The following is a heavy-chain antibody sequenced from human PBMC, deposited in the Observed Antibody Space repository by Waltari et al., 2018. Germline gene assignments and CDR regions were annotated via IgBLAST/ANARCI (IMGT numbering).Heavy chain of an antibody. CDR3: ARGYIDYDSSGYYYVGFGY. J-gene: IGHJ4*02. CDR1: GGSISSGSYY. CDR2: IYTRGST. V-gene: IGHV4-61*02. Sequence: QVQLQESGPGLVKPSQTLSLTCTVSGGSISSGSYYWSWIRQPAGKGLEWIGRIYTRGSTNYNPSLKSRVTISVDTSKNQFSLKLSSVTAADTAVYYCARGYIDYDSSGYYYVGFGYWGQGTLVTVSS. D-gene: IGHD3-22*01.